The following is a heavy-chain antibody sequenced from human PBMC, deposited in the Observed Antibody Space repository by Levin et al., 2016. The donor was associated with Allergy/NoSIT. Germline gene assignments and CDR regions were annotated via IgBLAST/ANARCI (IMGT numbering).Heavy chain of an antibody. J-gene: IGHJ4*02. Sequence: KVSCKGSGYSFTSYWIGWVRQMPGKGLEWMGIIYPGDSDTRYSPSFQGQVTISADKSISTAYLQWSSLKASDTAMYYCARLDYYYDSSGYSYVDYWGQGTLVTVSS. V-gene: IGHV5-51*01. D-gene: IGHD3-22*01. CDR3: ARLDYYYDSSGYSYVDY. CDR2: IYPGDSDT. CDR1: GYSFTSYW.